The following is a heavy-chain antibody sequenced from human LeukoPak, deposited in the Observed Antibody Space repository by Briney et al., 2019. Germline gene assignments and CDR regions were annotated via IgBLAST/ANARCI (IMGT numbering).Heavy chain of an antibody. CDR2: ISGSGGNT. CDR3: ARDSTANGFSSDY. D-gene: IGHD3/OR15-3a*01. CDR1: GFTFSSYA. Sequence: PGGSLRLSCAASGFTFSSYAMSWVRQAPGKGLEWVSAISGSGGNTYYADSVKGRFTISRDNSKNTLYLQMNSLRVEDTAVYYCARDSTANGFSSDYWGQGTLVTVSS. V-gene: IGHV3-23*01. J-gene: IGHJ4*02.